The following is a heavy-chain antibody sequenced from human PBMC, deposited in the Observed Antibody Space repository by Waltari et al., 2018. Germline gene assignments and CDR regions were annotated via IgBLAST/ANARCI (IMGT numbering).Heavy chain of an antibody. CDR2: IYSGGST. CDR1: GFTVSSNY. V-gene: IGHV3-53*02. Sequence: EVQLVETGGGLIQPGGSLRLSCAASGFTVSSNYMSWVRQAPGKGLEWVSVIYSGGSTYYADSVKGRFTISRDNSKNTLYLQMNSLRVEDTAVYYCARGLRGGSYLHYYFDYWGQGTLVTVSS. D-gene: IGHD1-26*01. CDR3: ARGLRGGSYLHYYFDY. J-gene: IGHJ4*02.